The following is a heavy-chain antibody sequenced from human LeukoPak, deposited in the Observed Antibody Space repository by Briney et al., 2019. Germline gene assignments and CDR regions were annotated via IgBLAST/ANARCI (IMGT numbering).Heavy chain of an antibody. V-gene: IGHV3-53*01. D-gene: IGHD3-22*01. Sequence: GGSLRLSCAASGFTVSSNYMSWVRQAPGKGLEWVSVIYSGGSTYYADSVKGRFTISRDNSKNTLYLQMNSLRAEDTAVYYCAREDGMIRNFDYWDQGTLVTVSS. CDR2: IYSGGST. CDR3: AREDGMIRNFDY. J-gene: IGHJ4*02. CDR1: GFTVSSNY.